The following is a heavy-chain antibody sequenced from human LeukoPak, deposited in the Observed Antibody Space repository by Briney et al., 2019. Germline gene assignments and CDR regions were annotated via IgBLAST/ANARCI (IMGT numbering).Heavy chain of an antibody. J-gene: IGHJ3*02. D-gene: IGHD2-2*01. Sequence: GASVKVSCKASGYTFTSYGISWVRQAPGQGLEWMGWISAYNGNTNYAQKLQGRVTMTTDTSTSTAYMELRSLRSDDTAVYYCARDVEKWVVVVPAAMLGAFDIWGQGTMVTVSS. V-gene: IGHV1-18*04. CDR3: ARDVEKWVVVVPAAMLGAFDI. CDR2: ISAYNGNT. CDR1: GYTFTSYG.